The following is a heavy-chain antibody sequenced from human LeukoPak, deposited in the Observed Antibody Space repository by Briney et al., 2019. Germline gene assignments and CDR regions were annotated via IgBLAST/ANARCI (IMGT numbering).Heavy chain of an antibody. J-gene: IGHJ4*02. CDR2: ISNSGGST. CDR3: AKDPCSGGSCYSADY. D-gene: IGHD2-15*01. Sequence: GGSLRLSCADSAFTFSNYGMSWVRQAPGKGLEWVSIISNSGGSTYYADSVKGRFTISRDNSKNTLYLQMTSLRAEDMAVYYCAKDPCSGGSCYSADYWGQGTLVTVSS. V-gene: IGHV3-23*01. CDR1: AFTFSNYG.